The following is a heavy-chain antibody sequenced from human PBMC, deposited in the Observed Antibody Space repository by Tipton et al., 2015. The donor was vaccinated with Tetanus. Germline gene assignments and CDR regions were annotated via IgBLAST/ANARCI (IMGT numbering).Heavy chain of an antibody. D-gene: IGHD1-26*01. Sequence: LRLSCTVSSGSISSGGYYWSWIRQHPGKGLEWIGYIYYSGSTYYNPSLKSRVTISVDTSKNQFSLKLSSVTAADTAVYYCARGTRIVGALGFDYWGQGTLVTVSS. CDR2: IYYSGST. V-gene: IGHV4-31*02. CDR1: SGSISSGGYY. J-gene: IGHJ4*02. CDR3: ARGTRIVGALGFDY.